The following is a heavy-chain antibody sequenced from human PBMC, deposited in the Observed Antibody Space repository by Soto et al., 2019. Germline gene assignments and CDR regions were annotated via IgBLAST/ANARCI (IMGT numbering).Heavy chain of an antibody. Sequence: SETLSLTCAVYGGSFNGYYWSWIRQPPGKGLEWIGEINHSGSTNYNPSLKSRVTISVDTSKNQFSLKLSSVTAADTAVYYCARGPRVYSSSWNYFDYWGQGTLVTVSS. CDR2: INHSGST. CDR1: GGSFNGYY. V-gene: IGHV4-34*01. CDR3: ARGPRVYSSSWNYFDY. D-gene: IGHD6-13*01. J-gene: IGHJ4*02.